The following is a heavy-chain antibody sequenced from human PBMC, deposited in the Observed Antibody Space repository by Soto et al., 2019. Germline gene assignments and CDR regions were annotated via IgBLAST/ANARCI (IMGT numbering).Heavy chain of an antibody. CDR3: AREGDCTSTSCLNDGMDV. V-gene: IGHV3-74*01. CDR1: GFTFSSYW. D-gene: IGHD2-2*01. CDR2: INSDGIST. Sequence: GGSLRLSCAASGFTFSSYWMHWARQAPGKGLVWVSRINSDGISTSYADSVKGRFTISRDNAKNTLYVQMESLRAEDTAVYFCAREGDCTSTSCLNDGMDVWGQGTTVTVSS. J-gene: IGHJ6*02.